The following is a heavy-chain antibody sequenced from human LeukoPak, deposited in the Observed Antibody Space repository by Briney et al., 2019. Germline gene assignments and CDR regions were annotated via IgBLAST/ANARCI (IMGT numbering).Heavy chain of an antibody. V-gene: IGHV4-4*07. Sequence: SETLSLTCTVSGGSISSYYWSWIRQPAGKGLEWIGRIYTSGSSNYNPSLKSRVTMSADTSKNQFSLKLSSVTAADTAVYFCARGWVTMVRGLIKGTDYYYYYMDVWGRGTTVTVSS. D-gene: IGHD3-10*01. J-gene: IGHJ6*03. CDR3: ARGWVTMVRGLIKGTDYYYYYMDV. CDR1: GGSISSYY. CDR2: IYTSGSS.